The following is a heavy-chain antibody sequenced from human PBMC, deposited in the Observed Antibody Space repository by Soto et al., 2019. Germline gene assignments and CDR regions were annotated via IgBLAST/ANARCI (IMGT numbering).Heavy chain of an antibody. CDR3: ARATYYSDTGGSPPLDC. V-gene: IGHV4-30-4*01. J-gene: IGHJ4*02. CDR1: GGSINSGDYY. CDR2: FYYSGST. Sequence: QVQLQESGPGLVKPSQTLSLTCTVSGGSINSGDYYWTWNRQHPGKGLEWIGYFYYSGSTNYNPALKGRVTISVATSNHQFSLNLSSVTAADTAVYFCARATYYSDTGGSPPLDCWGQGTLVTVSS. D-gene: IGHD3-22*01.